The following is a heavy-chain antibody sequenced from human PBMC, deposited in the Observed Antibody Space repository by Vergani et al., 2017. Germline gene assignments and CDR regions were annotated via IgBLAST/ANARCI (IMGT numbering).Heavy chain of an antibody. CDR1: GFTFDDYA. J-gene: IGHJ4*02. CDR3: AKDMGRMSSGWYFGLDY. D-gene: IGHD6-19*01. V-gene: IGHV3-9*01. CDR2: ISWNSGSI. Sequence: EVQLVESGGGLVQPGRSLRLSCAASGFTFDDYAMHWVRQAPGKGLEWVSGISWNSGSIGYADSVKGRFTISRDNAKNSLYLQMNSLRAEDTALYYCAKDMGRMSSGWYFGLDYWGQGTLVTVSS.